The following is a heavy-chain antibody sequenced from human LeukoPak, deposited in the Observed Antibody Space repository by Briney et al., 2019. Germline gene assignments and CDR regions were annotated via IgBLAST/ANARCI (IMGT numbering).Heavy chain of an antibody. V-gene: IGHV1-69*05. J-gene: IGHJ5*02. CDR3: ARDGSYCTNGLCHWGLRWLDP. CDR1: GFTFSSYA. CDR2: IIPIFVTA. D-gene: IGHD2-8*01. Sequence: SVKVSCKASGFTFSSYAISWVRQAPGQGLEWMGRIIPIFVTANYAQKFQGRVTLHTDESTSTACIEPSSLRSEDTAVYYCARDGSYCTNGLCHWGLRWLDPWGQETLVTVSS.